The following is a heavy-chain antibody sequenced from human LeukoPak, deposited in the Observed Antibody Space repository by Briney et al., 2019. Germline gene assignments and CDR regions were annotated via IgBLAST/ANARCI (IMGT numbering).Heavy chain of an antibody. Sequence: PSETLSLTCTVSGYSISSGYYWGWIRQPPGKGLEWIGSIYHSGSTYYNPSLKSRVTISVDTSKNQFSLKLSSVTAADTAVYYCARVHLGATTWYDPWGQGTLVTVSS. CDR1: GYSISSGYY. CDR2: IYHSGST. CDR3: ARVHLGATTWYDP. V-gene: IGHV4-38-2*02. D-gene: IGHD1-26*01. J-gene: IGHJ5*02.